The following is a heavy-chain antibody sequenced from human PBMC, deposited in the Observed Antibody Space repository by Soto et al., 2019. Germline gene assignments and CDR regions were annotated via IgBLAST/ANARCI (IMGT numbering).Heavy chain of an antibody. CDR3: ARLPSEGYDFWSGYPGNWFDP. CDR1: GYSFTSYW. CDR2: IYPGDSDT. Sequence: GESLKISCKGSGYSFTSYWIGWVRQMPGKGLEWMGIIYPGDSDTRYSPSFQGQVTISADKSISTAYLQWSSLRASDTAMYYCARLPSEGYDFWSGYPGNWFDPWGQGTLVTVSS. J-gene: IGHJ5*02. V-gene: IGHV5-51*01. D-gene: IGHD3-3*01.